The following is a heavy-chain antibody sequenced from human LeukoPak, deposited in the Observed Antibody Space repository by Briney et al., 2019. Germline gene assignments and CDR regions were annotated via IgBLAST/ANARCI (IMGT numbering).Heavy chain of an antibody. V-gene: IGHV3-23*01. CDR1: GFTFSSYA. CDR3: AKSGVGATTNYYYYYMDV. CDR2: ISGSGGST. D-gene: IGHD1-26*01. Sequence: GGSLRLSCAASGFTFSSYAMSWVRQAPGKGLEWVSAISGSGGSTYYADSVKGRFTISRDNSKNTLYLQMNSLRAEDTAVYYCAKSGVGATTNYYYYYMDVWGKGTTVTVS. J-gene: IGHJ6*03.